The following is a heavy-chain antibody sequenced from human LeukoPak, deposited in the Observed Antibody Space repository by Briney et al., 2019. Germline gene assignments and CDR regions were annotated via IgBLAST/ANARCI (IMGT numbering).Heavy chain of an antibody. CDR1: GFTFSTYA. Sequence: GGSLRLSCAASGFTFSTYAMSCVRQAPGKGLEWVSGISGSGGSIYYADPVKGRFTISRDNSKNTLYLQMNSLRAEDTAVYYCATRIVVNWGQGTLVTVSS. CDR3: ATRIVVN. CDR2: ISGSGGSI. D-gene: IGHD3-22*01. V-gene: IGHV3-23*01. J-gene: IGHJ4*02.